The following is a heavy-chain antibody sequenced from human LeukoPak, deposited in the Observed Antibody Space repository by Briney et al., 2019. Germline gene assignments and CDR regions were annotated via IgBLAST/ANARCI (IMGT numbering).Heavy chain of an antibody. CDR1: GGSISSGGYY. D-gene: IGHD4-11*01. V-gene: IGHV4-30-2*01. J-gene: IGHJ5*02. CDR3: ARRRDSNYVRGWFDP. Sequence: PSQTLSLTCTVSGGSISSGGYYWSWIRQPPGKGLEWIGYIYHSGSTYYNPSLKSRVTISVDRSKNQFSLKLSSVTAADTAVYYCARRRDSNYVRGWFDPWGQGTLVTVSS. CDR2: IYHSGST.